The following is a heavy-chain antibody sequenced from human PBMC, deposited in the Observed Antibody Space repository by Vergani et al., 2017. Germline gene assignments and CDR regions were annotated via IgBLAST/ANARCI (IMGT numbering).Heavy chain of an antibody. J-gene: IGHJ6*02. CDR1: GYSFTDYY. D-gene: IGHD6-19*01. V-gene: IGHV1-2*02. CDR2: INPNSGGT. Sequence: QVQLVQSGAEVKKPGSSVKVSCKASGYSFTDYYMHWVRQAPGQGLEWMGWINPNSGGTNYAQKFQGRVTMTRDTSISTAYMELRRLRSDDTAVYYCARGEGSGWEGGYHYYGMDVWAQGTTVTVSS. CDR3: ARGEGSGWEGGYHYYGMDV.